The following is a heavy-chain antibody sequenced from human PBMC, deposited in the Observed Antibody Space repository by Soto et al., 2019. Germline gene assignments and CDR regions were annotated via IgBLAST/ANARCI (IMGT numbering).Heavy chain of an antibody. D-gene: IGHD5-18*01. CDR3: ARLRQLPDYLQE. CDR2: IYPGDSET. CDR1: GYSFNTYW. V-gene: IGHV5-51*01. J-gene: IGHJ1*01. Sequence: PGESLKISCKGSGYSFNTYWIGWVRQMPGKGLEWMGIIYPGDSETRYSPSFQGQVTISADRSISTAYLQWSSLKASDTAIYYCARLRQLPDYLQEWGQGTLVTVSS.